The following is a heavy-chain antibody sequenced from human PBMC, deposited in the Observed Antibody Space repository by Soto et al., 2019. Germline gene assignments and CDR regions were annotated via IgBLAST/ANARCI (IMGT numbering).Heavy chain of an antibody. D-gene: IGHD6-19*01. V-gene: IGHV4-30-4*01. CDR3: ARQSSGWYNWFDP. CDR1: GGSISSGDYY. J-gene: IGHJ5*02. CDR2: MYYDGST. Sequence: SETLSLTCTVSGGSISSGDYYWSWIRQPPGKGLESIGYMYYDGSTYYNPSLKSRVTISIDTSKNQFSLKLTSVTAAETAVYYCARQSSGWYNWFDPWGQGTLVTVSS.